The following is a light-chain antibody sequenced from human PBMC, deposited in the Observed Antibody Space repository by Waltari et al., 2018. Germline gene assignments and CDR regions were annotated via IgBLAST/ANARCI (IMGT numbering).Light chain of an antibody. Sequence: QTVVTQETSFSVSPGGTVTLTCGLSSGSVSTSYYPSRYQQTPGQAPRTLIYSTTSRSSGGPERVSGAILANKAALTITGAQAEDESDYYCVLYMGSGIWVFGGGTKLTVL. J-gene: IGLJ3*02. CDR3: VLYMGSGIWV. V-gene: IGLV8-61*01. CDR1: SGSVSTSYY. CDR2: STT.